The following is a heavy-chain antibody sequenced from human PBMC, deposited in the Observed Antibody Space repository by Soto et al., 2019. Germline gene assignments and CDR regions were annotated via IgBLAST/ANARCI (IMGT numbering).Heavy chain of an antibody. CDR1: GGSISSSSYY. V-gene: IGHV4-39*01. Sequence: SETLSLTCTVSGGSISSSSYYWGWIRQPPGKGLEWIGSIYYSGSTYYNPSLKSRVTISVDTSKNQFSLKLSCVTAADTAVYYCARHTVSRAVAASFDYWGQGTLVTVSS. J-gene: IGHJ4*02. CDR3: ARHTVSRAVAASFDY. D-gene: IGHD6-19*01. CDR2: IYYSGST.